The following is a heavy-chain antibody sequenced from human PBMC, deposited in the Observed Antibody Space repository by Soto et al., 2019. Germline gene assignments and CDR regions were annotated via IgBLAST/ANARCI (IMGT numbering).Heavy chain of an antibody. D-gene: IGHD2-2*01. V-gene: IGHV1-69*02. Sequence: QVQLVQSGAEVKKPGSSVKVSCEASGGTFSSYSFSWVRQSPGQGLEWMGRVIPILGMANYAQKFQGRVTITGDKSPSTVYMELSSLRSEDTAVYYCARGGAVVVPGAVDRHNWFDPWGQGTLVTVSS. J-gene: IGHJ5*02. CDR2: VIPILGMA. CDR1: GGTFSSYS. CDR3: ARGGAVVVPGAVDRHNWFDP.